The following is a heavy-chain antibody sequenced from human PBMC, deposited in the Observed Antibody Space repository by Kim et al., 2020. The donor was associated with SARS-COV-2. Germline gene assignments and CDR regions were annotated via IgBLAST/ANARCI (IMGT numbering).Heavy chain of an antibody. CDR2: IKSKTDGGTT. J-gene: IGHJ5*02. Sequence: GGSLRLSCAASGFTFSNAWMSWVRQAPGKGLEWVGRIKSKTDGGTTDYAAPVKGRFTISRDDSKNTLYLQMNSLKTEDTAVYYCTTGKGAVAGKVGNWFDPWGQGTLVTVSS. V-gene: IGHV3-15*01. CDR1: GFTFSNAW. D-gene: IGHD6-19*01. CDR3: TTGKGAVAGKVGNWFDP.